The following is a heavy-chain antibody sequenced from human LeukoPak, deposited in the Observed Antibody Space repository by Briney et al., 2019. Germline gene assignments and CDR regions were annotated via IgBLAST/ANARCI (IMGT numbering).Heavy chain of an antibody. CDR1: GFTFDDYG. D-gene: IGHD3-22*01. Sequence: RSGGSLRLSCAASGFTFDDYGMSWVRQAPGKGLEWVSGINWNGGSTGYADSVKGRFTIARDNAKNSLYLQMNSLRAEDTAVYYCAKDYYYDSSGYSKSSYYFDYWGQGTLVTVSS. V-gene: IGHV3-20*04. J-gene: IGHJ4*02. CDR2: INWNGGST. CDR3: AKDYYYDSSGYSKSSYYFDY.